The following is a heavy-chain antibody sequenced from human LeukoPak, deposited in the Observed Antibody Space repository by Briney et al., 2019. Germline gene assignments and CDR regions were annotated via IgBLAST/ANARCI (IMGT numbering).Heavy chain of an antibody. CDR3: ARDSSSWTNYYYYGMDV. CDR2: ISAYNGNT. J-gene: IGHJ6*02. Sequence: ASVKVSCKASGYTFTSYGISWVRQAPGQGLEWMGWISAYNGNTNYAQKLQGRVTMTTDTSTSTAYMELRSLRSDDTAAYYCARDSSSWTNYYYYGMDVWGQGTTVTVSS. V-gene: IGHV1-18*01. CDR1: GYTFTSYG. D-gene: IGHD6-13*01.